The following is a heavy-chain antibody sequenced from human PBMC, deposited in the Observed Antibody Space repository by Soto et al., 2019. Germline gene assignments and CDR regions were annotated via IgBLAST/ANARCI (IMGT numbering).Heavy chain of an antibody. Sequence: EVQLVESGGGLVQPGGSLRLSCAASGFTFSSYWMSWVRQAPGKGLEWVANIKQDGSEKYYVDSVKGRFTISRDNAKNSLYLQMNSLRAEDTAVYYCARDSVRDRDLGWGFDYWGQGTLVTVSS. J-gene: IGHJ4*02. CDR2: IKQDGSEK. CDR3: ARDSVRDRDLGWGFDY. D-gene: IGHD3-16*01. CDR1: GFTFSSYW. V-gene: IGHV3-7*01.